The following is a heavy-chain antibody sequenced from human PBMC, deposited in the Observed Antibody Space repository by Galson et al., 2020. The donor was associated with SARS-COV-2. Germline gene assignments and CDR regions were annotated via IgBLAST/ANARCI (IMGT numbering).Heavy chain of an antibody. D-gene: IGHD3-3*01. CDR1: GYTLSDYG. CDR3: ARAREIGEFHY. Sequence: ALVKVSCKASGYTLSDYGISWVRLAPGQGLEWVGWIRPDSGRTNYAQNFQGRVTMSADTSTSTVYMELRSLGSDDTAVYFCARAREIGEFHYWGQGTLVTVSS. CDR2: IRPDSGRT. J-gene: IGHJ4*02. V-gene: IGHV1-18*04.